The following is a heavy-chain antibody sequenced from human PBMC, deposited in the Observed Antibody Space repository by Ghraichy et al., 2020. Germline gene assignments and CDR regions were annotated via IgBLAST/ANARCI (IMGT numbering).Heavy chain of an antibody. Sequence: GSLRLSCATSGFTFSSYEMNWVRQAPGKGLEWVSYIRSSGSIIYYADSVRGRFTISRDNAKNSLYLQMNSLRAEDLAVYYCAREALGDWNSVVGYFDYWGQGTLVTVSS. D-gene: IGHD1-7*01. V-gene: IGHV3-48*03. J-gene: IGHJ4*02. CDR1: GFTFSSYE. CDR3: AREALGDWNSVVGYFDY. CDR2: IRSSGSII.